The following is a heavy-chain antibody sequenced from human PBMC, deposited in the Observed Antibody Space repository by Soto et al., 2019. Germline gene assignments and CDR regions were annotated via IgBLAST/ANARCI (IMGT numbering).Heavy chain of an antibody. CDR3: AKDRGYCSSGNCYPGDY. D-gene: IGHD2-15*01. V-gene: IGHV3-30*18. J-gene: IGHJ4*02. CDR2: ISYDGSNK. CDR1: GFTFSTYG. Sequence: QVQLVESGGGVVQPGRSLRLSCAASGFTFSTYGMHWVRQAPGKGLERVAVISYDGSNKYYADSVKGRFTISRDNSKNTLDLQMNSLRAEDTAVYYCAKDRGYCSSGNCYPGDYWVQGTLVTVSS.